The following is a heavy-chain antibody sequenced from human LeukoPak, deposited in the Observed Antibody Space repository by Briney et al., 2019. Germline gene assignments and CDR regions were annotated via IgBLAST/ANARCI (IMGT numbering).Heavy chain of an antibody. D-gene: IGHD6-6*01. Sequence: ASVKVSCKASGYTFASYYMNWVRQAPGQGLEWMGIISPSGGSTSYAQRFQGRVSMTRDTSTSTVYMELSSLRSEDTAVYYCARNLRKAGSSSSGGWFDPWGQGTLVTVSS. CDR2: ISPSGGST. J-gene: IGHJ5*02. V-gene: IGHV1-46*01. CDR1: GYTFASYY. CDR3: ARNLRKAGSSSSGGWFDP.